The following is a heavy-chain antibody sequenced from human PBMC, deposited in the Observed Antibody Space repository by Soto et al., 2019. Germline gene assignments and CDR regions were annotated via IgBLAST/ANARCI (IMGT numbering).Heavy chain of an antibody. Sequence: GGSLRLSCAASGFTFSSYSMNWVRQAPGKGLEWVSYISSSSSTIYYADSVKGRFTISRDNAKNSLYLQMNSLRDEDTAVYYCARDRPDTAMVQYYYYGMDVWGQGTTVTVSS. V-gene: IGHV3-48*02. CDR2: ISSSSSTI. CDR1: GFTFSSYS. J-gene: IGHJ6*02. CDR3: ARDRPDTAMVQYYYYGMDV. D-gene: IGHD5-18*01.